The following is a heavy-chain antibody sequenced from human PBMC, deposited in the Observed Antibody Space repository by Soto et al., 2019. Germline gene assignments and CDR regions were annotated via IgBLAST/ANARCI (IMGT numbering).Heavy chain of an antibody. D-gene: IGHD4-4*01. CDR1: GFTVSSNY. CDR3: ARAPTITTIYDS. Sequence: GGSLRLSCAASGFTVSSNYISWVRQAPGMGLEWVSIIYDDGTTYYADSVKDRFTISRDNSKNTVLLQMNSLRAEDTAVYYCARAPTITTIYDSCGQGTPVTVSS. CDR2: IYDDGTT. V-gene: IGHV3-66*01. J-gene: IGHJ4*02.